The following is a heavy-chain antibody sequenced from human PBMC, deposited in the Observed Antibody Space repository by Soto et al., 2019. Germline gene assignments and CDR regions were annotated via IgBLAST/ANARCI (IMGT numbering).Heavy chain of an antibody. CDR2: IYYSGST. J-gene: IGHJ6*02. V-gene: IGHV4-30-4*01. D-gene: IGHD3-9*01. CDR1: GGSISSGDYY. CDR3: ARGTWLDYDILTGSGMDV. Sequence: SETLSLTCTVSGGSISSGDYYWSWIRQPPGKGLEWIGYIYYSGSTYYNPSLKSRVTISVDTSKNQFSLKLSSVTAADTAVYYCARGTWLDYDILTGSGMDVWGHGTTVT.